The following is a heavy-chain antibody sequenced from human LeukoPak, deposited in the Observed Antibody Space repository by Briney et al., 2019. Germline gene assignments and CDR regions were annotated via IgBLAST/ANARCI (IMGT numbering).Heavy chain of an antibody. CDR3: AKDYFFWCGYYSPPGGYFDY. D-gene: IGHD3-3*01. V-gene: IGHV3-30*02. CDR1: GLTFSSYG. Sequence: PGGSLRLSCAASGLTFSSYGMHWVRQAPGKGLEWVAFIRYDGSNKYYADSVKGRFTISRDNSKNTLYLQMNSLRAEDTALYYCAKDYFFWCGYYSPPGGYFDYWGRGPLVTVSS. CDR2: IRYDGSNK. J-gene: IGHJ4*02.